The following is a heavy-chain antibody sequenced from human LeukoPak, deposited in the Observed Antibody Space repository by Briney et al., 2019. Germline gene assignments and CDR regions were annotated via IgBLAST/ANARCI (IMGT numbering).Heavy chain of an antibody. CDR3: AELGITMIGGV. D-gene: IGHD3-10*02. J-gene: IGHJ6*04. CDR2: LTGSGGTT. V-gene: IGHV3-23*01. CDR1: GFTLRDYG. Sequence: PGGSLRLSCAASGFTLRDYGMSWVRQAPGKGLEWVSALTGSGGTTYYADSVKGRFTISRDNAKNSLYLQMNSLRAEDTAVYYCAELGITMIGGVWGKGTTVTISS.